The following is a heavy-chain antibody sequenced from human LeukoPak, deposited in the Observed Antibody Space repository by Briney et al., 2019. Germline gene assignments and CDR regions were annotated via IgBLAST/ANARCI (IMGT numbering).Heavy chain of an antibody. V-gene: IGHV3-30*02. CDR3: ATTPSSSTWPRVIDY. CDR1: GFTFSSYG. Sequence: PGGSLRLSCAASGFTFSSYGMHWVRQAPGKGLEWVAFIRYDGSNKYYADSVKGRFTISRDNSKNTLYLQMNSLRAEDTAVYYCATTPSSSTWPRVIDYWGQGTLVTVSS. J-gene: IGHJ4*02. D-gene: IGHD2-2*01. CDR2: IRYDGSNK.